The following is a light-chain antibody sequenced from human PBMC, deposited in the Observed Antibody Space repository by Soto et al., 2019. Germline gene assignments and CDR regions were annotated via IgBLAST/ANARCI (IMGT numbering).Light chain of an antibody. CDR2: AAS. CDR3: QQLGET. J-gene: IGKJ3*01. V-gene: IGKV1-9*01. CDR1: QGISSY. Sequence: DIQMTQSPSSLSASIGDKVTITCRASQGISSYLAWYQQKPGKAPKLLIYAASTLQSGVPSRFSGSGSGTDFTLTINSLQPEDCATYYCQQLGETFGPGTKVDIK.